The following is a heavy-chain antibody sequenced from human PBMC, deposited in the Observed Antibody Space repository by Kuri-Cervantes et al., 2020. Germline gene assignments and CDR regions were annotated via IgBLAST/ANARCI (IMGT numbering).Heavy chain of an antibody. CDR3: AKGLLYCSSTSSYTVYYYYGMDV. J-gene: IGHJ6*02. Sequence: GGSLRLSCAASGFTFSSYGMHWVRQAPGKGLEWVAVISYDGSNKYYADSVKGRFTISRDNSKNTLYLQMNSLRAEDTAVYYCAKGLLYCSSTSSYTVYYYYGMDVWGQGTTVTVSS. D-gene: IGHD2-2*02. CDR2: ISYDGSNK. CDR1: GFTFSSYG. V-gene: IGHV3-30*18.